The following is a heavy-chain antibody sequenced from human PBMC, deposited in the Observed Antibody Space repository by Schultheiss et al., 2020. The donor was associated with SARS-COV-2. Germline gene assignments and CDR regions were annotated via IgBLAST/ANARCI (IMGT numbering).Heavy chain of an antibody. J-gene: IGHJ4*02. CDR1: GFTFSSYG. V-gene: IGHV3-30*12. CDR2: ISYDGSNK. Sequence: GESLKISCAASGFTFSSYGMHWVRQAPGKGLEWVAVISYDGSNKYYADSVKGRFTISRDNSKNTLYLQMNSLRAEDTAVYYCTTGGPVSYWGQGTLVTVSS. CDR3: TTGGPVSY. D-gene: IGHD3-16*01.